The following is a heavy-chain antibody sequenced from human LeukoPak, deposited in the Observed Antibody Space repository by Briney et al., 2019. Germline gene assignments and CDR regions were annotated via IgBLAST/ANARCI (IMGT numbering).Heavy chain of an antibody. V-gene: IGHV1-18*01. CDR2: ISTYNGNT. CDR3: ARVRYRLAETYIDY. J-gene: IGHJ4*02. CDR1: GSTFTSYV. D-gene: IGHD3-16*01. Sequence: ASVKVSCKASGSTFTSYVISWVRQAPGQGLEWMEWISTYNGNTNYAQKLQGRVTMTTDTSTSTAYMELSRLRSDDTAVYYCARVRYRLAETYIDYWGQGTLVTVSS.